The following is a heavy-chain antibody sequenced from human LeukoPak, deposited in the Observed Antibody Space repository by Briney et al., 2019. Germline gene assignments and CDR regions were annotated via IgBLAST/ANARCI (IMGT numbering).Heavy chain of an antibody. CDR3: AKGAGAWGQTGLLFDY. CDR2: LCGGGRAT. J-gene: IGHJ4*02. CDR1: GFTFCSYA. V-gene: IGHV3-23*01. D-gene: IGHD7-27*01. Sequence: QSGGSLRLSCVASGFTFCSYAMSWVRQAPGKGLDWVSALCGGGRATYYADSVKGRFTISRDKSKNTLYLQMSSLRAEDTAVYYCAKGAGAWGQTGLLFDYWGQGTLVTVSS.